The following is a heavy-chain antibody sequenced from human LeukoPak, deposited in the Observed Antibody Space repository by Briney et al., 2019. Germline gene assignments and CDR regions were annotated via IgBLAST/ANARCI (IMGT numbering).Heavy chain of an antibody. Sequence: GGSLRLSCAASGFTVSSNYMSWVRQAPGKGLEWVSSISITGSYIYYADSVKGRFTISRDNAKSSLYLQMNSLRAEDTAVYYCARDSVMAFDYWGQGTLVTVSS. CDR3: ARDSVMAFDY. D-gene: IGHD3-16*01. CDR1: GFTVSSNY. J-gene: IGHJ4*02. V-gene: IGHV3-21*01. CDR2: ISITGSYI.